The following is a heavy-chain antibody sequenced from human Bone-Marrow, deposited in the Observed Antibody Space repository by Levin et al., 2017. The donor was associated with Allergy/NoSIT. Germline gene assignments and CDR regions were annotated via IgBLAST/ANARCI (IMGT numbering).Heavy chain of an antibody. CDR2: IWHDGNDI. CDR1: GFIFSTYG. Sequence: GGSLRLSCAASGFIFSTYGMHWVCQAPGKGLEWVAVIWHDGNDIFYSDSVKGRFTISRDNGDSMLFLQMNNLRTEDSGVYYCTRDRLEYCSGASCYGMDVWGQGTTVTVSS. D-gene: IGHD2-15*01. V-gene: IGHV3-33*01. CDR3: TRDRLEYCSGASCYGMDV. J-gene: IGHJ6*02.